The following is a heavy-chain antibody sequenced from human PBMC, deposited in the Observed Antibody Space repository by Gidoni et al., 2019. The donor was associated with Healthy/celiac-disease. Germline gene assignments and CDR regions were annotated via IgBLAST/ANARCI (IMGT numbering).Heavy chain of an antibody. J-gene: IGHJ5*02. V-gene: IGHV4-4*07. CDR2: IYTSGST. CDR1: GGSINSYY. D-gene: IGHD2-2*03. Sequence: QVQLQESGPGLVKPSETLSLTCTVSGGSINSYYWSWIRQPAGKGLEWIGRIYTSGSTNYNPSLKSRVTMSVDTSKNQFSLKLSSVTAADTAVYYCARDLDIVVVPAAIEGWFDPWGQGTLVTVSS. CDR3: ARDLDIVVVPAAIEGWFDP.